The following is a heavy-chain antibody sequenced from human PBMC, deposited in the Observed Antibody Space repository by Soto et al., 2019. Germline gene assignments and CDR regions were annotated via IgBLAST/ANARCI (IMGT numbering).Heavy chain of an antibody. V-gene: IGHV1-69*06. J-gene: IGHJ6*02. Sequence: GASVKVSCKASGGTFSSYAISWVRQAPGQGLEWMGGIIPIFGTANYAQKFQGRVTITADKSTSTAYMELSSLRSEDTAVYYCARDLYGSSSSGYGMDVWGQGTTVTVSS. CDR1: GGTFSSYA. CDR2: IIPIFGTA. CDR3: ARDLYGSSSSGYGMDV. D-gene: IGHD6-6*01.